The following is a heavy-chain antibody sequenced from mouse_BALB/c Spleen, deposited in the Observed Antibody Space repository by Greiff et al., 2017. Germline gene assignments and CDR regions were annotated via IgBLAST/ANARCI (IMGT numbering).Heavy chain of an antibody. CDR3: ARGDGNYAGYAMDY. J-gene: IGHJ4*01. D-gene: IGHD2-1*01. CDR1: GYSFTGYY. CDR2: INPYNGAT. Sequence: EVQLQESGPELVKPGASVKISCKASGYSFTGYYMHWVKQSHVKSLEWIGRINPYNGATSYNQNFKDKASLTVDKSSSTAYMELHSLTSEDSAVYYCARGDGNYAGYAMDYWGQGTSVTVSS. V-gene: IGHV1-31*01.